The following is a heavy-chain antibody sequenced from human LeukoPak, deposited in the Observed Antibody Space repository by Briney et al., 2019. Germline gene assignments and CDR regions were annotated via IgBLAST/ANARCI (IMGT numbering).Heavy chain of an antibody. D-gene: IGHD3-22*01. CDR2: INPNSGGT. CDR3: ARVSPYYYDSSGYSGRRTYYFDY. V-gene: IGHV1-2*06. Sequence: ASVKVSCKASGYTFTGYYMHWVRQAPGQGLEWMGRINPNSGGTNYAQKFQGRVTMTRDTSISTAYVELSRLRSDDTAVYYCARVSPYYYDSSGYSGRRTYYFDYWGQGTLVTVSS. CDR1: GYTFTGYY. J-gene: IGHJ4*02.